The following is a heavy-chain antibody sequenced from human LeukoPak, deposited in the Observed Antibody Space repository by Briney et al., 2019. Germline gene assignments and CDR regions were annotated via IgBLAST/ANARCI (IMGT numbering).Heavy chain of an antibody. D-gene: IGHD4-23*01. CDR1: GGSFSGYY. Sequence: SETLSLTCAVYGGSFSGYYWSWIRQPPGKGLERIGEINHSGSTNYNPSLKSRVTISVDTSKNQFSLKLSSVTAADTAVYYCARVSGMTTVVIFDYWGQGTLVTVSS. CDR2: INHSGST. CDR3: ARVSGMTTVVIFDY. V-gene: IGHV4-34*01. J-gene: IGHJ4*02.